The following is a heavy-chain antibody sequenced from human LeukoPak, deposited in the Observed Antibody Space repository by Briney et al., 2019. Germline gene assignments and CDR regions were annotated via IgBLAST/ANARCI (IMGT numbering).Heavy chain of an antibody. V-gene: IGHV3-48*03. J-gene: IGHJ4*02. CDR1: GFTFSSYE. Sequence: GGSLRLSCAASGFTFSSYEMNSVRQAPGRGLEWVSYIGNTGRTINYTDSVKGRFTISRDNAKNSLYLQMNSLRAEDTAIYYCVRGDRYFFDFWGQGTLVTVSS. CDR3: VRGDRYFFDF. CDR2: IGNTGRTI.